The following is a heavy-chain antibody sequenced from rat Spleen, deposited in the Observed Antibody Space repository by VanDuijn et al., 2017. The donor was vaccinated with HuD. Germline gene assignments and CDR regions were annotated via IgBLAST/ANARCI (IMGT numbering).Heavy chain of an antibody. Sequence: EVQLVESGGGLVQPGRSLKLSCAASGFTFDDYGMHWIRQAPTKGLEWVASISPSGGSTYYRDSVKGRFTISRDNAKSTLYLQMDSLRSEDTATYYCATGGTYYGYGDYWGQGVMVTVSS. D-gene: IGHD1-7*01. CDR3: ATGGTYYGYGDY. CDR1: GFTFDDYG. J-gene: IGHJ2*01. CDR2: ISPSGGST. V-gene: IGHV5-19*01.